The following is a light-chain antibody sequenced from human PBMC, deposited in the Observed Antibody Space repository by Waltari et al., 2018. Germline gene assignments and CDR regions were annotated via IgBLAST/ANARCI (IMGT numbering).Light chain of an antibody. V-gene: IGKV3-20*01. J-gene: IGKJ1*01. Sequence: EVVLTQSPGTLSLSPGERATLSCRASQGVSRTLAWYQQKPGQAPRLLIYDASSRATGIPDRFSGGGSGTDFSLTISRLEPEDFAVYYCQKYGSLPATFGQGTKVEIK. CDR2: DAS. CDR3: QKYGSLPAT. CDR1: QGVSRT.